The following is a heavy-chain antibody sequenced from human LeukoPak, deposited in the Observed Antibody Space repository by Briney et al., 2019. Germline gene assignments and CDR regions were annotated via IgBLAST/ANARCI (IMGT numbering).Heavy chain of an antibody. J-gene: IGHJ4*02. Sequence: SETLSLTCTVSGASVTTYSWNWIPQPAGKGLEWLGRVYNGGNTNYSPSLKSRVTMSIDTSKNLFSLKLRSVTAADSAMYYCATGDWNGADNWGQGTLVVVSS. D-gene: IGHD1-1*01. CDR3: ATGDWNGADN. CDR2: VYNGGNT. V-gene: IGHV4-4*07. CDR1: GASVTTYS.